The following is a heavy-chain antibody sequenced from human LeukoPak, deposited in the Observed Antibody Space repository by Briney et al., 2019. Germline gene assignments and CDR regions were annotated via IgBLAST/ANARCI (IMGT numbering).Heavy chain of an antibody. CDR3: HSSGYDPFDC. D-gene: IGHD3-22*01. Sequence: GASVKVSCKASGGTFSIYAISWVRQAPGQGLEWMGMISPIFGTANYAQKFQGRVTMTRDTSISTAYMELSRLRSDDTAVYYCHSSGYDPFDCWGQGTLVTVSS. CDR2: ISPIFGTA. CDR1: GGTFSIYA. J-gene: IGHJ4*02. V-gene: IGHV1-69*05.